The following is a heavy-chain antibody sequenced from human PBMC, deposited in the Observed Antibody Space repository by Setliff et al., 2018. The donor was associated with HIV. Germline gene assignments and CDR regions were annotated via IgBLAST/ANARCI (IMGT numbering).Heavy chain of an antibody. CDR3: ARGAGAFGAKLDS. CDR1: GGSFSDYY. Sequence: SETLSLTCAVYGGSFSDYYWSWIRQPPGKGLEWIGEIYHSGSTIYNPSLKNRITISIDTSKNQFSLRLKSVTAADAAIYYCARGAGAFGAKLDSWGQGSLVTVSS. V-gene: IGHV4-34*01. CDR2: IYHSGST. J-gene: IGHJ4*02. D-gene: IGHD3-10*01.